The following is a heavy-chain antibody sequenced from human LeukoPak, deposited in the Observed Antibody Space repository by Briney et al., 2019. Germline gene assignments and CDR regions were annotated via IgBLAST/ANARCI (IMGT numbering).Heavy chain of an antibody. Sequence: SETLSLTCTVSGGSISSSSSYWGWIRQPPGKGLEWIGSIYYSGSTYYNPSLKSRVTISVDTSKNQFSLKLSSVTAADTAVYYCARLKKKVNWMGPYNWFDPWGQGTLVTVSS. CDR1: GGSISSSSSY. V-gene: IGHV4-39*01. J-gene: IGHJ5*02. CDR2: IYYSGST. D-gene: IGHD1-1*01. CDR3: ARLKKKVNWMGPYNWFDP.